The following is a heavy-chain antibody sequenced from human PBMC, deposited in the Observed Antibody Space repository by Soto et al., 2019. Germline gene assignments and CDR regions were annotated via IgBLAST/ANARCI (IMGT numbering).Heavy chain of an antibody. CDR2: VYYTGTT. CDR1: GGSISSYF. CDR3: ARETAEVPRAFDY. Sequence: SETLSLTCTVSGGSISSYFYIWVRQPPGKGLEWIGSVYYTGTTDYNPSLKSRVTISVDTSKTQFSLDLRSVTAADTAVYYCARETAEVPRAFDYWGRGTLVTVSS. D-gene: IGHD6-13*01. J-gene: IGHJ4*02. V-gene: IGHV4-59*01.